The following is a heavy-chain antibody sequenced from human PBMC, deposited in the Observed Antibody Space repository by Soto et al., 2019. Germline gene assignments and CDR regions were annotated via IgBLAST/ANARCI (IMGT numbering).Heavy chain of an antibody. CDR1: GFTFSSYS. D-gene: IGHD3-9*01. J-gene: IGHJ6*03. V-gene: IGHV3-21*01. CDR2: ISSSSSYT. CDR3: ARNLGYFDWSTPYYMDV. Sequence: GGSLRLSCAASGFTFSSYSMNWVRQAPGKGLEWVSSISSSSSYTYYADSVKGRFTISRDNAKNSLYLQMNSLRAEDTAVYYCARNLGYFDWSTPYYMDVWGKGTTVTVSS.